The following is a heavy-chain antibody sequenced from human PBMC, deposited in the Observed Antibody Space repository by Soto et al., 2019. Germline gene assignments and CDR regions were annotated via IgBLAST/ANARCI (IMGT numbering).Heavy chain of an antibody. V-gene: IGHV1-18*01. D-gene: IGHD6-19*01. CDR3: ASAGSGFLPFAY. Sequence: QVQLVQSGAEVKKPGASVKVSCKGPGYTFSTYAIAWVRQAPGQGLEWMAWISAYSGDTNYAPKVQGRATLTTDTSTTTAYLELRTLTSADSAVYYCASAGSGFLPFAYWGQGTLVTVSS. J-gene: IGHJ4*02. CDR1: GYTFSTYA. CDR2: ISAYSGDT.